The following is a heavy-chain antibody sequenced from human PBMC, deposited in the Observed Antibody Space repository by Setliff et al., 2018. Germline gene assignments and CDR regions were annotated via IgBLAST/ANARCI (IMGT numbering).Heavy chain of an antibody. CDR3: ARESATIGEFPLYYFDK. D-gene: IGHD3-10*01. Sequence: SETLPLTCSVSGGSISSGGFYWSWIRQSAGRGLEWIGHFHTGGATDYNLSLKSRVTISLDSSKNQFSLRLSSVTAADAAVYFCARESATIGEFPLYYFDKWGQGIPVTVSS. V-gene: IGHV4-61*09. CDR1: GGSISSGGFY. CDR2: FHTGGAT. J-gene: IGHJ4*02.